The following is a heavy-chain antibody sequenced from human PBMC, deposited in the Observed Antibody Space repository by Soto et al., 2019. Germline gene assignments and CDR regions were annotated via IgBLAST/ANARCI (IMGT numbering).Heavy chain of an antibody. CDR2: IYPGDSDT. Sequence: GESLKISCKGSGYSFTSYWIGWVRQMPGKGLEWMGIIYPGDSDTRYSPSFQGQVTISADKSISTAYLQWSSLKASDTAMYYCARPRLPYYDILTGYRYLGQGTLGTVSA. V-gene: IGHV5-51*01. CDR1: GYSFTSYW. J-gene: IGHJ4*02. CDR3: ARPRLPYYDILTGYRY. D-gene: IGHD3-9*01.